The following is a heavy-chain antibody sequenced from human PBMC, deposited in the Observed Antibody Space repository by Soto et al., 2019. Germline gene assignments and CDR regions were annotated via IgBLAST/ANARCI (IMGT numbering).Heavy chain of an antibody. J-gene: IGHJ6*02. CDR2: ISYTGRT. CDR1: CDSVTSGSYY. CDR3: AREWGLLPYYVMNV. Sequence: PSETLSLTCIVSCDSVTSGSYYGTWLRQPPGKGLEWIGYISYTGRTKYNPSLQSRVTISVDTSKNDFSLNLSSVTAADTAVYFCAREWGLLPYYVMNVWGHGTAVTVSS. V-gene: IGHV4-61*03. D-gene: IGHD7-27*01.